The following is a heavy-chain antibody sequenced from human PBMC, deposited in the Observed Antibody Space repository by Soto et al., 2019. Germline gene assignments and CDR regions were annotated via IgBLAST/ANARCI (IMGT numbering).Heavy chain of an antibody. D-gene: IGHD6-13*01. CDR3: TTDRQYSTAY. Sequence: PGGSLRLSCVASGFTFTDAWMNWVRQTPGKGLEWVGRIKSRADGGTTGYPEPVKGRFTISRDDSINTVYLQMNSLKIEDTGVYYCTTDRQYSTAYWGQGTLVTVSS. J-gene: IGHJ4*02. CDR1: GFTFTDAW. V-gene: IGHV3-15*07. CDR2: IKSRADGGTT.